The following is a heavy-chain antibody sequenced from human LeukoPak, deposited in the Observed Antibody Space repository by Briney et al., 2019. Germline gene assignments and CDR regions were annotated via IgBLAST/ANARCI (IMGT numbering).Heavy chain of an antibody. CDR2: INPSGGST. Sequence: ASVKVSCKASGYTFTSYSVNSVRQSPGQGLEWMGIINPSGGSTSYAQKFQGRVTMTRDTSTSTVYMELSSLRSDDTAVYYCARREYSTAFDYWGQGTLVTVSS. V-gene: IGHV1-46*01. CDR1: GYTFTSYS. CDR3: ARREYSTAFDY. D-gene: IGHD6-6*01. J-gene: IGHJ4*02.